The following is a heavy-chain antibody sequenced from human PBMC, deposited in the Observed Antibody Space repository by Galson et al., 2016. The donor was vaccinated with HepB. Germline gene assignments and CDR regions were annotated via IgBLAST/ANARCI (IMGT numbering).Heavy chain of an antibody. CDR1: GYTFTRYW. V-gene: IGHV5-51*01. CDR2: IFPGDSDT. CDR3: ARGEMDTNTPYYFDY. D-gene: IGHD5-24*01. Sequence: QSGAEVKKPGESLKISCKASGYTFTRYWIGWVRQMPGKGLEWMGIIFPGDSDTRYSPSFQGQVTISADKSINTAYLQWNNLKASDTAMYYCARGEMDTNTPYYFDYWGQGTLVTVSS. J-gene: IGHJ4*02.